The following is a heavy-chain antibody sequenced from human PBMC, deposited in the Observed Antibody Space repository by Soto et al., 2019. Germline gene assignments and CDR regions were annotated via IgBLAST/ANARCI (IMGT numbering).Heavy chain of an antibody. D-gene: IGHD3-3*01. CDR1: GGSISGYY. J-gene: IGHJ4*02. Sequence: PSETLSLTCSVSGGSISGYYWTWIRQPPGKGLEWIGYIYYSGSTNYNPSLTSRVTISVDTSKNQFSLKLSSVTAADTAVYYCARQFSYYDFWSGYYTYYFDYWGQGTLVTVSS. CDR2: IYYSGST. V-gene: IGHV4-59*08. CDR3: ARQFSYYDFWSGYYTYYFDY.